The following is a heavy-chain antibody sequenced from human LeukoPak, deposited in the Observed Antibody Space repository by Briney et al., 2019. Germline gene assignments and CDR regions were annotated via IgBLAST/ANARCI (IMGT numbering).Heavy chain of an antibody. J-gene: IGHJ6*03. V-gene: IGHV3-15*01. Sequence: GGSLRLSCAASGFTFSNAWMSWVRQAPGKGLEWVGRIKSKTDGGTTDYAAPVKGRFTISRDDSKNTLYLQMNSLKTEDTAVYYCTTDPDVASYYYYMDVWGKGTTVTISS. CDR2: IKSKTDGGTT. CDR1: GFTFSNAW. CDR3: TTDPDVASYYYYMDV. D-gene: IGHD1-14*01.